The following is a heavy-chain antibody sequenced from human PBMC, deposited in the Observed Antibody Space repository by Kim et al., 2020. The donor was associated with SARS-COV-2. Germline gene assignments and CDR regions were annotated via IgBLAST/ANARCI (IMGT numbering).Heavy chain of an antibody. J-gene: IGHJ4*02. CDR3: ARHSRGGY. Sequence: GGSQRLSCAASGFSFSSFDMHWVRQAPGKGLEWVAVISYDGRNKYYADSMEGRFSISRDNSRNTLYLQMSSLRVEDTAVYYCARHSRGGYWGQGTLVTVSS. D-gene: IGHD3-10*01. V-gene: IGHV3-33*05. CDR1: GFSFSSFD. CDR2: ISYDGRNK.